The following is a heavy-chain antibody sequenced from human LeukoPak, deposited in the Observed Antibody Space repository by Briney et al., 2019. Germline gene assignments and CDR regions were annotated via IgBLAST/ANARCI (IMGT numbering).Heavy chain of an antibody. CDR2: ISGSGGST. J-gene: IGHJ6*03. D-gene: IGHD3-22*01. CDR3: AKPPFPDSSGYPHHYYYYYMDV. V-gene: IGHV3-23*01. Sequence: GGSLRLSCAASGFTFSSYAMSWVRQAPGKGLEWVSAISGSGGSTYYADSVKGRFTISRDNSKNTLYLQMNSLRAEDTAVYYCAKPPFPDSSGYPHHYYYYYMDVWGKGTTVTVSS. CDR1: GFTFSSYA.